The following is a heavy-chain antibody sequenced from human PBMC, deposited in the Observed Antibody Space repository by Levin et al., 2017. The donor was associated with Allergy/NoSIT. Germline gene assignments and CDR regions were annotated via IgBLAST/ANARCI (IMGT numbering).Heavy chain of an antibody. J-gene: IGHJ4*02. CDR1: GGTFSSYA. D-gene: IGHD4-23*01. Sequence: PGASVKVSCKASGGTFSSYAISWVRQAPGQGLEWMGGIIPIFGTANYAQKFQGRVTITADESTSTAYMELSSLRSEDTAVYYCARFRPSYGGNGFDYWGQGTLVTVSS. CDR3: ARFRPSYGGNGFDY. CDR2: IIPIFGTA. V-gene: IGHV1-69*13.